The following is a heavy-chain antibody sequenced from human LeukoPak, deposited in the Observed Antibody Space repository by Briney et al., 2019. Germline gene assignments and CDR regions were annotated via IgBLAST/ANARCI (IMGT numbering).Heavy chain of an antibody. V-gene: IGHV3-23*01. D-gene: IGHD3-22*01. CDR2: ISGSGGST. CDR3: AKSSYYDTSGSYREYYFDY. J-gene: IGHJ4*02. Sequence: GGSLRLSCAASGFTFSSYAMSWVRQAPGKGLEWVSGISGSGGSTYYADSVKGRFTISRDNSKNTLYLQMNSLRAEDTALYYCAKSSYYDTSGSYREYYFDYWGQGALVTVSS. CDR1: GFTFSSYA.